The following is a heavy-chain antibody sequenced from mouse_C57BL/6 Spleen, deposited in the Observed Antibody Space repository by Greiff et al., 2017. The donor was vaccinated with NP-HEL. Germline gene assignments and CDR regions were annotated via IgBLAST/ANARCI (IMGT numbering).Heavy chain of an antibody. Sequence: VQLQQPGAELVKPGASVKLSCKASGYTFTSYWMHWVKQRPGQGLEWIGMIHPNSGSTNYNEKFKSKATLTVDKSSSTAYMQLSSLTSEDSAVYYCARAYYYDYDWFAYWGQGTLVTVSA. D-gene: IGHD2-4*01. J-gene: IGHJ3*01. CDR3: ARAYYYDYDWFAY. V-gene: IGHV1-64*01. CDR1: GYTFTSYW. CDR2: IHPNSGST.